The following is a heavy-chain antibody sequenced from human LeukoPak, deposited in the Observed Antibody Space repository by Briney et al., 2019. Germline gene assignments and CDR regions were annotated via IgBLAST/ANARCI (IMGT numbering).Heavy chain of an antibody. V-gene: IGHV4-59*08. CDR3: ARWWEPRGFDP. J-gene: IGHJ5*02. CDR2: IYYSRST. Sequence: SETLSLTCTVSGGSISSYYWSWIRQPPGKGLEWIGYIYYSRSTNYNPSLKSRVTISVDTSKNQFSLKLSSVTAADTAVYYCARWWEPRGFDPWGQGTLVTVSS. D-gene: IGHD1-26*01. CDR1: GGSISSYY.